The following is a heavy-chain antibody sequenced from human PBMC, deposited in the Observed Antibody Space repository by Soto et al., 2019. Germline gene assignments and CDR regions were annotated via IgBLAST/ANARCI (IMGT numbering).Heavy chain of an antibody. V-gene: IGHV1-18*01. CDR3: ARGEYYYDSSGYISDVFDI. D-gene: IGHD3-22*01. Sequence: QVQLVQSGAEVKKPGASVKVSCKASGYTFTSYGISWVRQAPGQGLEWMGWISAYNGNTNYAQKLQGRVTMTTDTSTSTAYMELRSLRSDDTAVYYCARGEYYYDSSGYISDVFDIWGQGTMVTVSS. CDR1: GYTFTSYG. J-gene: IGHJ3*02. CDR2: ISAYNGNT.